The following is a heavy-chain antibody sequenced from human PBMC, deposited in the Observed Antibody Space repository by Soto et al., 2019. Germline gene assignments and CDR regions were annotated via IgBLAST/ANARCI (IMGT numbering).Heavy chain of an antibody. CDR2: ISTYDGNT. Sequence: QVQLVQSGAEVKNPGASVRVSCRASGYSFTIYGITWVRQAPGQGLEWMGWISTYDGNTNYAQNFQGRVSMARDTSTSTAYMELRSLRSADTAVYYCARDRGRSCIGGTCPFDYWGQVTLVTVSS. D-gene: IGHD2-15*01. J-gene: IGHJ4*02. CDR1: GYSFTIYG. V-gene: IGHV1-18*01. CDR3: ARDRGRSCIGGTCPFDY.